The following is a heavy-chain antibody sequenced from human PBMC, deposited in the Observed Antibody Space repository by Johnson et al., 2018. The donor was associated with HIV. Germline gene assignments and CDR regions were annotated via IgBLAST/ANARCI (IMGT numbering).Heavy chain of an antibody. CDR1: GFTVSSNY. CDR2: IYSGGST. V-gene: IGHV3-66*01. J-gene: IGHJ3*02. Sequence: VQLVESGGGLVKPGGSLRLSCAASGFTVSSNYMSWVRQAPGKGLEWVSVIYSGGSTYYADSVKGRFTISRDNSKNTLYLQMNSLRAEDTAVYYCARGEYYYDSSGFFIDAFDIWGQGTVVTVSS. CDR3: ARGEYYYDSSGFFIDAFDI. D-gene: IGHD3-22*01.